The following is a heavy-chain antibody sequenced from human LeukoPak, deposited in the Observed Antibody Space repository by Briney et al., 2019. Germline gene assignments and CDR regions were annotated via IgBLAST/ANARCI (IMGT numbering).Heavy chain of an antibody. CDR2: ISSSSVYI. CDR1: GFTFSNYA. J-gene: IGHJ4*02. V-gene: IGHV3-21*01. D-gene: IGHD3-9*01. Sequence: PGGSLRLSCAASGFTFSNYAMSWVRQAPGKGLEWVSSISSSSVYISYADSVKGRFTVSRDNAKNSLYLQMNSLRAEDTAVYYCARALFDILTGYYPFLDYWSQGTLVTVSS. CDR3: ARALFDILTGYYPFLDY.